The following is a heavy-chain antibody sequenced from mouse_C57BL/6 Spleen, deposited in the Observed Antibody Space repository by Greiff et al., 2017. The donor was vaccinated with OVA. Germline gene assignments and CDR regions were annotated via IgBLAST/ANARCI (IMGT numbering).Heavy chain of an antibody. CDR3: AREGLSYYGSSYFDY. J-gene: IGHJ2*01. CDR1: GYAFSSYW. V-gene: IGHV1-80*01. Sequence: VQLQQSGAELVKPGASVKISCKASGYAFSSYWMNWVKQRPGKGLEWIGQIYPGDGDTNYNGKFKGKATLTADKSSSTAYMQLSSLTSEDSAVYCCAREGLSYYGSSYFDYWGQGTTRTVSS. CDR2: IYPGDGDT. D-gene: IGHD1-1*01.